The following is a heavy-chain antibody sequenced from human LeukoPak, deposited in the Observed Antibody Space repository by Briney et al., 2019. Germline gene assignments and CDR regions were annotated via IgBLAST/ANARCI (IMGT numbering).Heavy chain of an antibody. D-gene: IGHD1-7*01. V-gene: IGHV7-4-1*02. CDR1: GYTFTNYA. CDR3: ARGKLRGDY. J-gene: IGHJ4*02. Sequence: ASVNVSCKASGYTFTNYALNWVRQAPGQGLEWMGWINTNTGNPTYAQGFTGRFVFSLDTSVSTAYLQISSLKAEDTAMYYCARGKLRGDYWGQGTLVTVSS. CDR2: INTNTGNP.